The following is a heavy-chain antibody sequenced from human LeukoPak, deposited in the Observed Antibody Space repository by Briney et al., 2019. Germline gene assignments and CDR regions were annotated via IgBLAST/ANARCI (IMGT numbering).Heavy chain of an antibody. CDR2: ISAYNGTT. CDR1: GGTFCSYA. J-gene: IGHJ4*02. V-gene: IGHV1-18*01. CDR3: AREAWDYGSLSY. Sequence: ASVRVSCKASGGTFCSYAISWVRQAPGHGLEWMGWISAYNGTTNYAQKLQCRVTMTTDTSTSTAYMELRSLRPVDTAVYYCAREAWDYGSLSYWGQGTLVTVSS. D-gene: IGHD4-17*01.